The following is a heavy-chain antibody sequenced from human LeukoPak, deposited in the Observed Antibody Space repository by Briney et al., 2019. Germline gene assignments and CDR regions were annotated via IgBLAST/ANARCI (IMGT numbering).Heavy chain of an antibody. Sequence: KPSETLSLTCAVYGGSFSGYYWTWIRQPPGKGLEWIGHIYYSRITEYNPSLQSRVSISVDTSQNQFSLKVNSVTAADTAVYFCARGDGWGDAVDGMGYWGQGILVTVSS. V-gene: IGHV4-59*01. CDR3: ARGDGWGDAVDGMGY. D-gene: IGHD6-19*01. J-gene: IGHJ4*02. CDR1: GGSFSGYY. CDR2: IYYSRIT.